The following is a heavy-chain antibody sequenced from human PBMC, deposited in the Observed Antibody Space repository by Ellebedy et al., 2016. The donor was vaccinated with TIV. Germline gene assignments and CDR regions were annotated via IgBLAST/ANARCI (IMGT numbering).Heavy chain of an antibody. J-gene: IGHJ3*01. CDR2: ISGSGDIT. CDR3: AKDRECSSYYYMGDGAFDF. D-gene: IGHD2-15*01. Sequence: GGSLRLXXAASRFTFSSYAMSWVRQAPGKGLEWVSIISGSGDITYYADSVKGRFTISRDNSKNTVFLQMNSLRAEDTAVYYCAKDRECSSYYYMGDGAFDFWGQGTVVTVSS. V-gene: IGHV3-23*01. CDR1: RFTFSSYA.